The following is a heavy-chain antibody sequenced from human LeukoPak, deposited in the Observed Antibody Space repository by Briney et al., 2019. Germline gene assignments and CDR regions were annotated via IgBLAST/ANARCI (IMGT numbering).Heavy chain of an antibody. D-gene: IGHD3-3*01. J-gene: IGHJ6*03. CDR3: ARGRAPTYYDFWSGYYTRYYYYYMDV. V-gene: IGHV1-69*05. CDR1: GGTFSSYA. CDR2: IIPIFGTA. Sequence: SVTVSCKASGGTFSSYAISWVRQAPGQGLEWMGGIIPIFGTANYAQKFQGRVTITTDESTRTAYMELSSLRSEDTAAYYCARGRAPTYYDFWSGYYTRYYYYYMDVWGKGTTVTVSS.